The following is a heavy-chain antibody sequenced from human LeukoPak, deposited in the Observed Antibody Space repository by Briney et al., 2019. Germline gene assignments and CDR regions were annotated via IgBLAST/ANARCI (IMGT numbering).Heavy chain of an antibody. Sequence: PGGSLRLSCAASGFTFSSYSMNWVRQAPGKGLEWVSSISSSSSYIYCADSVKGRFTISRDNAKNSLYLQMNSLRAEDTAVYYCASSVLLWFGESRDWFDPWGQGTLVTVSS. CDR3: ASSVLLWFGESRDWFDP. D-gene: IGHD3-10*01. CDR1: GFTFSSYS. CDR2: ISSSSSYI. V-gene: IGHV3-21*01. J-gene: IGHJ5*02.